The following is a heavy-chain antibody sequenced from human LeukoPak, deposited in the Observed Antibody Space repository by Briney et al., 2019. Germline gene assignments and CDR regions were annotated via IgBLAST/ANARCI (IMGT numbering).Heavy chain of an antibody. Sequence: SETLSLTCAVYGGSLSGNHWSWIRQPPGKGLEWIGEINHSGSTKYEPSLKSRVTISVDTSKNQFSLKVSSVTAADTAVYYCARDLARASDYWGQGTLVTVSS. CDR2: INHSGST. V-gene: IGHV4-34*01. J-gene: IGHJ4*02. CDR1: GGSLSGNH. D-gene: IGHD1-26*01. CDR3: ARDLARASDY.